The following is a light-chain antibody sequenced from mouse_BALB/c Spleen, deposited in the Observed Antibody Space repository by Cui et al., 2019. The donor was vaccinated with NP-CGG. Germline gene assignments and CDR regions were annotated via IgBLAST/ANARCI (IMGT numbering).Light chain of an antibody. CDR1: TGAVTTSNY. CDR2: GTN. CDR3: ALWYSNHWV. V-gene: IGLV1*01. Sequence: QAVVTQESALTTSPGETVTLTCRSNTGAVTTSNYANWVQEKPDHLFTGLIGGTNNRAPGVPARFSGSLIGDKAALTITGAQTEDEAIYFCALWYSNHWVFSGGTKLTVL. J-gene: IGLJ1*01.